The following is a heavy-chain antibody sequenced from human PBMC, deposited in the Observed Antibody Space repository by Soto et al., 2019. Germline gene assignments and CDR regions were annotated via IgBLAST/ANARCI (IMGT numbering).Heavy chain of an antibody. CDR1: GYTFTSYA. J-gene: IGHJ4*02. Sequence: ASVKVSCKASGYTFTSYAMHWVRQAPGQRLEWMGCINAGNGNTKYSQKFQGRVTITRDTSASTAYMELSSLRSEDTAVYYCARSIFGVVIIHFDYWGQGTLVTVSS. V-gene: IGHV1-3*01. D-gene: IGHD3-3*01. CDR2: INAGNGNT. CDR3: ARSIFGVVIIHFDY.